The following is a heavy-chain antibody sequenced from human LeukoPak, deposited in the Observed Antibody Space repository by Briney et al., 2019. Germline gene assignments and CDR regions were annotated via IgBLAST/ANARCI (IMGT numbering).Heavy chain of an antibody. CDR1: GGSFSGYD. D-gene: IGHD2-21*02. J-gene: IGHJ4*02. Sequence: PSEPLSLTCAVYGGSFSGYDWSWIPQPPGKGREWIGEINHRRRHNLNPSLKSRVNISVDTSKNQFSLKLSSVTAADTAVYYCARGQAYCGGDCYPTGAQRVDYWGQGTLVTVSS. V-gene: IGHV4-34*01. CDR3: ARGQAYCGGDCYPTGAQRVDY. CDR2: INHRRRH.